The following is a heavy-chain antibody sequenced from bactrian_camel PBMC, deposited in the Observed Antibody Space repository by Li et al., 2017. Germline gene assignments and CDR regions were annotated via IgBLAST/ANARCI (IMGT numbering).Heavy chain of an antibody. Sequence: VQLVESGGGSVTAGGSLRLSCTASGYTFDNFCVAWFRQAPGKEREAVAFIDTSGGTNYAYSVAGRFTISRDNAKNTVYLQMNSLKVEDTAVYYCLRGDCSGGVCYFFAYWGQGTQVTVS. D-gene: IGHD1*01. J-gene: IGHJ6*01. V-gene: IGHV3S53*01. CDR1: GYTFDNFC. CDR2: IDTSGGT. CDR3: LRGDCSGGVCYFFAY.